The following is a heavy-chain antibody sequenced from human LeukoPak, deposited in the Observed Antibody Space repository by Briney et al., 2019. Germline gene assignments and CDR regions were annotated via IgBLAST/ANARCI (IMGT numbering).Heavy chain of an antibody. CDR2: IYNSGST. V-gene: IGHV4-59*01. J-gene: IGHJ4*02. Sequence: SETLSLTCTVSDGSISSYYWSWIRQPPGKGLEWIGNIYNSGSTNYNPTLKSRVTMSVDPSKNQFSLRLSSVTAADTAVYFCARAALYFDSSAYSYYFDYWGQGTLVTVSS. CDR1: DGSISSYY. D-gene: IGHD3-22*01. CDR3: ARAALYFDSSAYSYYFDY.